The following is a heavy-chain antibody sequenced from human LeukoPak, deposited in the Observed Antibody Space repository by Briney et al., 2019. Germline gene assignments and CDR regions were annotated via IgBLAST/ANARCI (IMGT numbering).Heavy chain of an antibody. CDR3: ATSQELPDYYYGMDV. V-gene: IGHV1-24*01. Sequence: ASVKVSCKVSGYTLTELSMHWVRQAPGEGLEWMGGFDPEDGETIYAQKFQGRVTMTEDTSTDTAYMELSSLRSGDTAVYYCATSQELPDYYYGMDVWGQGTTVTVSS. J-gene: IGHJ6*02. CDR1: GYTLTELS. D-gene: IGHD1-26*01. CDR2: FDPEDGET.